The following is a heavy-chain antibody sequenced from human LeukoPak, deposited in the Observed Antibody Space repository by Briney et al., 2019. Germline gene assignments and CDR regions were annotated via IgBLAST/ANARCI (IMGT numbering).Heavy chain of an antibody. D-gene: IGHD3-22*01. CDR1: GYSFTTYW. Sequence: GESLKIPCKGSGYSFTTYWIGWVRQMPGKGLAWMGVIYPNDSDTRYSPSFQGQVTVSADKSISTAYLQWSSLKASDTAIYYCARHGYYYDSSGYPYYFDYWGQGTLVTVSS. CDR3: ARHGYYYDSSGYPYYFDY. J-gene: IGHJ4*02. V-gene: IGHV5-51*01. CDR2: IYPNDSDT.